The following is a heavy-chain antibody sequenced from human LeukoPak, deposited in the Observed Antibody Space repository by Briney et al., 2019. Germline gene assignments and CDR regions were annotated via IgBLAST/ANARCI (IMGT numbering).Heavy chain of an antibody. J-gene: IGHJ4*02. CDR2: LACLDASCTE. D-gene: IGHD3-10*01. CDR1: GFTFGTFD. Sequence: TGGSLRLSCAASGFTFGTFDMSWVRQAPGKGLEWVSTLACLDASCTEYYSDSVKGRFSISRDKSKSTLSLQVNSLRVEDTAMYYCVRDSEGSFDYWGRGTLVTVSS. V-gene: IGHV3-23*01. CDR3: VRDSEGSFDY.